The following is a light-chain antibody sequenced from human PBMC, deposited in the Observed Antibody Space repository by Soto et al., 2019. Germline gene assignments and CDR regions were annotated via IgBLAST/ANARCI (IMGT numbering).Light chain of an antibody. Sequence: EIVLTQSPGPLSLSPGERATLSCRASQSVSSSYLAWYQQKPGQAPRLLIYGASSRATGIPERFSGSESGTDFTLTISSLEPEDFAVYYCQQYGSSPPLTFGGGTKVEI. CDR2: GAS. CDR1: QSVSSSY. J-gene: IGKJ4*01. CDR3: QQYGSSPPLT. V-gene: IGKV3-20*01.